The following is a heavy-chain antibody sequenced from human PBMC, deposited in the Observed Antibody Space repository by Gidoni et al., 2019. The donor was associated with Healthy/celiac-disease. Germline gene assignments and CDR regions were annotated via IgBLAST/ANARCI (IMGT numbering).Heavy chain of an antibody. CDR2: INHSGST. CDR1: GGSFSGYY. CDR3: ARCFVIYGIFGVVIPYYFDY. Sequence: QVQLQQWGAGLLKPSETLSLTCAVYGGSFSGYYWCWIRQPPGKGLEWIGEINHSGSTNYDPSLKSRVTISVDTSKNQFSLKLISVTAADTAVYYCARCFVIYGIFGVVIPYYFDYWGQGTLVTVSS. D-gene: IGHD3-3*01. V-gene: IGHV4-34*01. J-gene: IGHJ4*02.